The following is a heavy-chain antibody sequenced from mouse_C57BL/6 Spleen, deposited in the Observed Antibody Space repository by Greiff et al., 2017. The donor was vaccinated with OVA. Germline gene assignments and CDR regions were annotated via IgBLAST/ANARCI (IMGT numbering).Heavy chain of an antibody. D-gene: IGHD2-3*01. CDR1: GYSFTGYY. CDR2: INPSTGGT. Sequence: VHVKQSGPELVKPGASVKISCKASGYSFTGYYMNWVKQSPEKSLEWIGEINPSTGGTTYNQKFKAKATLTVDKSSSTAYMQLKSLTSEDSAVYYCARDGYYPLAYWGQGTLVTVSA. V-gene: IGHV1-42*01. CDR3: ARDGYYPLAY. J-gene: IGHJ3*01.